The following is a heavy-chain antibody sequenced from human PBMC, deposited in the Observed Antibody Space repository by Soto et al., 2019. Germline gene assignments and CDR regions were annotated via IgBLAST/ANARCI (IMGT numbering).Heavy chain of an antibody. CDR3: ARRDSKYDSAGYPPFDS. J-gene: IGHJ5*01. Sequence: QVQLVQSGAEVKKPGSSVKVSCKSSGGTFSTYAISWVRQAPGQGLEWMGAVIPIFRSANYAQKFQGRVTITADEFTPTAYMALSSLRSDDTAIYFCARRDSKYDSAGYPPFDSWGQGTLVTVSS. CDR2: VIPIFRSA. D-gene: IGHD3-22*01. V-gene: IGHV1-69*01. CDR1: GGTFSTYA.